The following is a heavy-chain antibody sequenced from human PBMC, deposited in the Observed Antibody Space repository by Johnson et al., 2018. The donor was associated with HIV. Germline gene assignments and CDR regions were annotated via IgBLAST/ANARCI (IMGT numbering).Heavy chain of an antibody. D-gene: IGHD3-22*01. J-gene: IGHJ3*02. CDR3: AKSQDRSAYDYECDI. Sequence: QVQLVESGGGVVQPGGSLRLSCAASEFTFSTYGMHWVRQAPGKGLEWVAFIRYDGSNKYYADSVKGRFTISRDNAKNSLYLQMNSLRAEDTAVDYCAKSQDRSAYDYECDIWGQGTMVTVSS. CDR1: EFTFSTYG. V-gene: IGHV3-30*02. CDR2: IRYDGSNK.